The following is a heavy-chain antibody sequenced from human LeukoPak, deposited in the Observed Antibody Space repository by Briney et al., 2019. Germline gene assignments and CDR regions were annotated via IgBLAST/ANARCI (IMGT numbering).Heavy chain of an antibody. CDR1: GFTFTNCA. CDR2: ISGSGAST. CDR3: AKDQSRVGASDPFDS. D-gene: IGHD1-26*01. J-gene: IGHJ5*01. V-gene: IGHV3-23*01. Sequence: LAGGSLRLSCAASGFTFTNCAMTWVRQAPGKGLEWVSSISGSGASTYYADSVRGRFTISRDNSKNTVYLQMNGLSVEDTALYYCAKDQSRVGASDPFDSWGQGTHVTVSS.